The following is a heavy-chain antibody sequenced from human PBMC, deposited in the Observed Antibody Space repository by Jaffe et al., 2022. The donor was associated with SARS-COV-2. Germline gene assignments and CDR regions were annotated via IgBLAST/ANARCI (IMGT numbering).Heavy chain of an antibody. Sequence: EVQLVQSGAEVKKPGESLKISCKGSGYTFTNYWIGWVRQMPGKGLEWMGIIYPGDSDTRYSPSFQGQVTISADKSISTAYLQWSSLKASDTAMYYCARWGVYSRSSGSYSYYGMDVWGQGTTVTVSS. CDR1: GYTFTNYW. CDR3: ARWGVYSRSSGSYSYYGMDV. J-gene: IGHJ6*02. CDR2: IYPGDSDT. D-gene: IGHD6-6*01. V-gene: IGHV5-51*01.